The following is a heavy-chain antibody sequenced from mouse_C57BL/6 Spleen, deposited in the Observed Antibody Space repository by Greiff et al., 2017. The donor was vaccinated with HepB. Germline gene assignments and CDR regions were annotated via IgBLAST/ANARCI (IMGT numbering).Heavy chain of an antibody. V-gene: IGHV5-17*01. Sequence: EVKVVESGGGLVKPGGSLKLSCAASGFTFSDYGMHWVRQAPEKGLEWVAYISSGSSTIYYADTVKGRFTISRDNAKNTLFLQMTSLRSEDTAMYYCAREYYDYEFSWFAYWGQGTLVTVSA. CDR3: AREYYDYEFSWFAY. D-gene: IGHD2-4*01. CDR2: ISSGSSTI. CDR1: GFTFSDYG. J-gene: IGHJ3*01.